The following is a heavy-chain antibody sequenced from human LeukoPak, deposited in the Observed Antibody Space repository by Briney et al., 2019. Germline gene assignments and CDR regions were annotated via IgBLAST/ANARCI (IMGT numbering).Heavy chain of an antibody. J-gene: IGHJ4*02. V-gene: IGHV1-69*13. CDR3: ARFPYGSGSYTFDY. D-gene: IGHD3-10*01. CDR2: IIPIFGTA. CDR1: GGTFSSYA. Sequence: SVTVSCKASGGTFSSYAISWVRQAPGQGLEWMGGIIPIFGTANYAQKFQGRVTITADESTSTAYMELNSLRSEDTAVYYCARFPYGSGSYTFDYWGQGTLVTVSS.